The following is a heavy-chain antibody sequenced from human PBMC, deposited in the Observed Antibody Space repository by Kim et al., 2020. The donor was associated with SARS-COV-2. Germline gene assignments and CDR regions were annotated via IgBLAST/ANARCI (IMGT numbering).Heavy chain of an antibody. D-gene: IGHD3-10*01. CDR2: IKQDGSEK. CDR3: ARDGRRGLLWFGETAASYYGMDV. V-gene: IGHV3-7*01. J-gene: IGHJ6*02. CDR1: RFTFSSYW. Sequence: GGSLRLSCAASRFTFSSYWMSWVRQAPGKGLEWVANIKQDGSEKYYVDSVKGRFTISRDNAKNSLYLQMNSLRAEDTAVYYCARDGRRGLLWFGETAASYYGMDVWGQGTTVTVSS.